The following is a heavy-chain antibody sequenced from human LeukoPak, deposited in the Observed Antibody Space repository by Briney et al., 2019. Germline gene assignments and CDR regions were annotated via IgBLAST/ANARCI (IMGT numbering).Heavy chain of an antibody. CDR2: ISGSGSST. CDR1: GFTFNYYA. Sequence: QPGGSLRLSCAASGFTFNYYAMSWVRLAPGKGPEWVSSISGSGSSTYYADSVKGRVTISRDNSGNTLFLQMNSLSAEDTAVYYCAKGADHIVVVTDMGYFDYWGQGTLVAVSS. D-gene: IGHD2-21*02. J-gene: IGHJ4*02. CDR3: AKGADHIVVVTDMGYFDY. V-gene: IGHV3-23*01.